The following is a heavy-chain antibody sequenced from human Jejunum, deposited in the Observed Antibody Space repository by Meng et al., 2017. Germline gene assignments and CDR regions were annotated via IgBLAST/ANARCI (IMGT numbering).Heavy chain of an antibody. J-gene: IGHJ4*02. V-gene: IGHV7-4-1*02. CDR1: GYTFSSQT. CDR2: INTNTGNA. D-gene: IGHD4-23*01. CDR3: ARHTGNLGLDY. Sequence: GQLVQSESELKKPGASVKVSCKASGYTFSSQTLNWVRQAPGQGLEWIGWINTNTGNANYGPDFTGRFVFSLDTSVSTAYLQISSLSAEDTAVYYCARHTGNLGLDYWGQGTLVTVSS.